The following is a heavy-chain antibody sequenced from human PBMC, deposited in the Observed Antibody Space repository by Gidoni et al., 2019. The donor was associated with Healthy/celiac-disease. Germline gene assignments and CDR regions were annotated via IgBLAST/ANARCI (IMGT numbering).Heavy chain of an antibody. Sequence: QGQLVESGGGGVQPGRSLRLSWAASGFTFSSYAMHWVRQAPGKGLEWVAVISYDGSNKYYADSVKGRFTISRDNSKNTLYLQMNSLSAEDTAVYYCASASHDYGDYYFDYWGQGTLVTVSS. CDR3: ASASHDYGDYYFDY. CDR1: GFTFSSYA. D-gene: IGHD4-17*01. V-gene: IGHV3-30-3*01. J-gene: IGHJ4*02. CDR2: ISYDGSNK.